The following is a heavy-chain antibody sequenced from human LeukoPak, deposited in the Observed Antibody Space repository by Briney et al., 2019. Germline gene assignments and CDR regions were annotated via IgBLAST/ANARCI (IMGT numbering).Heavy chain of an antibody. J-gene: IGHJ4*02. CDR1: GFSFNTYA. CDR2: FGSNGGST. V-gene: IGHV3-64D*06. CDR3: VKPHSSSWYSAYDY. D-gene: IGHD6-13*01. Sequence: PGGSLRLSCSASGFSFNTYAMHWVRQAPGKGLEYVSAFGSNGGSTYYADSVKGRFTVSRDNSKKTLYLQMSSLRTEDTAVYYCVKPHSSSWYSAYDYWGQGTLVTVSS.